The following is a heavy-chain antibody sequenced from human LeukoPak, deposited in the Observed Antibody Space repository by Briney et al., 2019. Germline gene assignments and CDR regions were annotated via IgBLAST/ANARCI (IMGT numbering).Heavy chain of an antibody. V-gene: IGHV1-18*01. J-gene: IGHJ4*02. CDR2: ISAYNGNT. Sequence: EASVKVSCKASGYTFTSYGISWVRQAPGQGLEWMGWISAYNGNTNYAQKLQGRVTMTTDTSTSTAYMELSSLRSEDTAVYYCARAKFGLLWFGDLPYWGQGTLVTVSS. CDR3: ARAKFGLLWFGDLPY. D-gene: IGHD3-10*01. CDR1: GYTFTSYG.